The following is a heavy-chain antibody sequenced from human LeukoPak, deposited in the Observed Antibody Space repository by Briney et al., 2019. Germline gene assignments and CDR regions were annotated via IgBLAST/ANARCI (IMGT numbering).Heavy chain of an antibody. V-gene: IGHV5-51*01. CDR2: IYPGDSDT. CDR1: GYSFTSYW. CDR3: VRSRNSGWYRYFQH. J-gene: IGHJ1*01. D-gene: IGHD6-19*01. Sequence: GESLKISCKGSGYSFTSYWIGWVRQMPGKGLEWMALIYPGDSDTRYSPAFQGQVIISADKSISTAYLEWSSLKASDTAMYYCVRSRNSGWYRYFQHWGQGTLVIVSS.